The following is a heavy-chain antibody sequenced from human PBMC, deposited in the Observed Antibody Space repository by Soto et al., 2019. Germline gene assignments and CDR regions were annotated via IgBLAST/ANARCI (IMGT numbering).Heavy chain of an antibody. CDR3: ARPLTGGGYYFDY. CDR2: ISYDGSNK. D-gene: IGHD7-27*01. J-gene: IGHJ4*02. CDR1: GFTFSSYA. V-gene: IGHV3-30*04. Sequence: GGSLRLSCAASGFTFSSYAMHWVRQAPGKGLEWVAVISYDGSNKYYADSVKGRFTISRDNSKNTLYLQMNSLRAEDTAVYYRARPLTGGGYYFDYWGQGTLVTVSS.